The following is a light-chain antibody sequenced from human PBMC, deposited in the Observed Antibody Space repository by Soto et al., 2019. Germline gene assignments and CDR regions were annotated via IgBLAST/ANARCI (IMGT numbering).Light chain of an antibody. V-gene: IGKV1-5*01. Sequence: DIQMTQSPSTLSASVGDRVTITCRASQSISSWLAWYQQKPGKAPKLLIYDASSLESGVPSRVSGSGSGTEFTLTISSLQPDDVATYYCQQYNSYSLVTCGPGTKVDIK. CDR3: QQYNSYSLVT. CDR2: DAS. J-gene: IGKJ3*01. CDR1: QSISSW.